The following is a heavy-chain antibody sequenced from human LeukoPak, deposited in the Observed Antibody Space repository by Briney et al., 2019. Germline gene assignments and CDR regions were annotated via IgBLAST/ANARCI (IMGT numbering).Heavy chain of an antibody. CDR1: GFNFNNCT. CDR2: ISSRSTYI. J-gene: IGHJ6*03. CDR3: ARSPGGTYYYYYMDV. D-gene: IGHD3-10*01. Sequence: KSGGSLRLSCAASGFNFNNCTFNWVRQAPGKGLEWVSSISSRSTYIYYADSMKGRFTISRDNAKNSLYLQMNSLRAEDTAVYHCARSPGGTYYYYYMDVWGKGTTVTVSS. V-gene: IGHV3-21*01.